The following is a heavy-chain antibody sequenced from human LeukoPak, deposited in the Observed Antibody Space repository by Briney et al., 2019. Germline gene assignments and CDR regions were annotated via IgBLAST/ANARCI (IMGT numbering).Heavy chain of an antibody. Sequence: GGSLRLSCAASGFTFSSSDMNWVRQAPGKGLEWVSYISSSGSTKNYADSVKGRFTISRDNAKNSLYLQMNSLRAEDTAVYYCAREGSSYAPSGPFYFDYWDQGTLVTVSS. CDR3: AREGSSYAPSGPFYFDY. CDR2: ISSSGSTK. D-gene: IGHD1-26*01. CDR1: GFTFSSSD. J-gene: IGHJ4*02. V-gene: IGHV3-48*03.